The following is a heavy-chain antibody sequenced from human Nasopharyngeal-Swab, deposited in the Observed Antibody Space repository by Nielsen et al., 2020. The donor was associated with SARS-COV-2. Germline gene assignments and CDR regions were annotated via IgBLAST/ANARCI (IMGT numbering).Heavy chain of an antibody. V-gene: IGHV3-66*01. CDR3: ARTYGSAFGESLDY. CDR1: GFTVSSNY. CDR2: IYSGGST. D-gene: IGHD3-10*01. J-gene: IGHJ4*02. Sequence: GESLKISCAASGFTVSSNYMSWVRQAPGKGLEWVSLIYSGGSTDYADSVKGRFTISRDNSKNTLYLQMNSLRAEDTAVYYCARTYGSAFGESLDYWGQGTLATVSS.